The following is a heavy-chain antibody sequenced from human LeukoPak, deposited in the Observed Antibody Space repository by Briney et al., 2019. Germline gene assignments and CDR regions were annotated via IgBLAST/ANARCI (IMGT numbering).Heavy chain of an antibody. CDR3: ARDSSSWYDFYHMDV. CDR1: GGSISSSSYY. J-gene: IGHJ6*03. D-gene: IGHD6-13*01. V-gene: IGHV4-39*07. Sequence: SETLSLTCTVSGGSISSSSYYWGWIRQPPGKGLEWIGSIYYSGSTYYNPSLKSRVTISVDTSKNQFSLKLSSVTAADTAVYYCARDSSSWYDFYHMDVWGKGTTVTVSS. CDR2: IYYSGST.